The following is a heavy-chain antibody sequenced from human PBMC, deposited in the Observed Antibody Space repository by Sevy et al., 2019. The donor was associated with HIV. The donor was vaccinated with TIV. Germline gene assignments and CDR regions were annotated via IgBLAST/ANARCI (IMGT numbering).Heavy chain of an antibody. D-gene: IGHD2-15*01. Sequence: SETLSLTCTVSGGSISDYYWTWIRQPAGKGLEWLGRIYISGSTEYNPSLKSRVSMSLDTSKNTFSLKLTSMTAADTAVYYCARGPQSCNSVSCYSALSWCQGILVTVSS. CDR1: GGSISDYY. J-gene: IGHJ4*02. V-gene: IGHV4-4*07. CDR3: ARGPQSCNSVSCYSALS. CDR2: IYISGST.